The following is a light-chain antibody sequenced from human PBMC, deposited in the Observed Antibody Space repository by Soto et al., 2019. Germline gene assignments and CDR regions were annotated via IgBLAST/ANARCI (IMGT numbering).Light chain of an antibody. Sequence: DIQMTQSPSSLSASVGDRVTITCRASQSISNYLNWFQHKPGNPPKLLIYAASILQGGVPSRFSGRGSGTDFTLTISSLQPEDFATCYCQQTYISPETFGQGTKVEI. CDR2: AAS. J-gene: IGKJ1*01. CDR1: QSISNY. CDR3: QQTYISPET. V-gene: IGKV1-39*01.